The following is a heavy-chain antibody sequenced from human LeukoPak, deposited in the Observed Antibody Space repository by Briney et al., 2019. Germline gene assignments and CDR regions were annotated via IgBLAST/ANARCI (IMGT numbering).Heavy chain of an antibody. Sequence: GGSLRLSCAASEFSVGSNYMTWVRQAPGKGLEWVSLIYSGGSTYYADSVKDRFIISRDNSKNTLYLQMNSLRAEDTAMYYGARDPNGDYVGAFEFWGQGTMVTVSS. CDR2: IYSGGST. D-gene: IGHD4-17*01. CDR1: EFSVGSNY. J-gene: IGHJ3*01. V-gene: IGHV3-66*01. CDR3: ARDPNGDYVGAFEF.